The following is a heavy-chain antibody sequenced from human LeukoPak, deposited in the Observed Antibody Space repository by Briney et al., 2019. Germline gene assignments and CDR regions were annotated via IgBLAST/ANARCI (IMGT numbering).Heavy chain of an antibody. D-gene: IGHD5-24*01. J-gene: IGHJ5*02. CDR1: GFTFDSYA. CDR2: IPHDGGHK. V-gene: IGHV3-30*01. CDR3: ARERWLQSFDT. Sequence: GGSLRLSCAASGFTFDSYAMHWVRQAPGKGLEWLAVIPHDGGHKYTADSVGGRFTISRDNSKNNLFLHMTSLRAEDTAVYYCARERWLQSFDTWGQGTLLTVSS.